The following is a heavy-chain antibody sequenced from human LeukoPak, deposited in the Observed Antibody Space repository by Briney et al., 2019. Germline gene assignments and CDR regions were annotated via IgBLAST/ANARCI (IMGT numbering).Heavy chain of an antibody. J-gene: IGHJ5*02. V-gene: IGHV4-61*02. CDR2: IYTSGST. Sequence: ASETLSLTCTVSGGSISSSTYYWSWIRQPAGKGLEWIGRIYTSGSTNYNPSLKSRVTMSVDTSKNQFSLKLSSVTAADTAVYYCARSRADNPITNRFDPWGQGTLVTVSS. CDR1: GGSISSSTYY. CDR3: ARSRADNPITNRFDP. D-gene: IGHD2-8*01.